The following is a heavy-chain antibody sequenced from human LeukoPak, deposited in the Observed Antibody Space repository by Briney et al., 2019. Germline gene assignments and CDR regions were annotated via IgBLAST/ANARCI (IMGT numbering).Heavy chain of an antibody. CDR3: AKRGGGYDFWSGYYFDY. J-gene: IGHJ4*02. Sequence: GGSLRLSCAASGFTFSSYAMSWVRQAPGKGLEWVSAISGSGGSTYYADSVKGRFTISRDNSKNTLYLQMNSLRAEDTAVYYCAKRGGGYDFWSGYYFDYRGQGTLVTVSS. CDR1: GFTFSSYA. CDR2: ISGSGGST. V-gene: IGHV3-23*01. D-gene: IGHD3-3*01.